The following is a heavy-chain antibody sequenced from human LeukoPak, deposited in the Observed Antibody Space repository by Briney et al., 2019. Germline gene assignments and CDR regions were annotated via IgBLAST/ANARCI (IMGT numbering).Heavy chain of an antibody. CDR1: GGTFSSYA. J-gene: IGHJ4*02. D-gene: IGHD1-26*01. Sequence: GASVKVSCKASGGTFSSYAISWVRQAPGQGLEWMGGIIPIFGTANYAQKFQGRVTITADESTSTAYMELSSLRSEDTAVYYCARARIVGATTTCHFDYWGQGTLVTVSS. CDR3: ARARIVGATTTCHFDY. V-gene: IGHV1-69*13. CDR2: IIPIFGTA.